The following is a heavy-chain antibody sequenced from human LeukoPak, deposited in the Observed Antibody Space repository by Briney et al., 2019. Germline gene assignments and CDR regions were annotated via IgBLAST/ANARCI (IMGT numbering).Heavy chain of an antibody. J-gene: IGHJ4*02. CDR2: IHYSGSA. CDR3: ARSPGDSVGATHFDY. Sequence: SETLSLTCTVSGGSMSSYYWSWIRRPPGKGLEWIGYIHYSGSANYNLSLKSRVAISVDTSKNQFSLKLTSVTAADTAVYYCARSPGDSVGATHFDYWGQGTLVTVSS. CDR1: GGSMSSYY. D-gene: IGHD1-26*01. V-gene: IGHV4-59*08.